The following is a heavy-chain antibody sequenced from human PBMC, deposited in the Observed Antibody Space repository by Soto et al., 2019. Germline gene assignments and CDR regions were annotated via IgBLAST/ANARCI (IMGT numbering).Heavy chain of an antibody. CDR1: GFSISTSGVG. J-gene: IGHJ6*02. D-gene: IGHD5-18*01. Sequence: QITLKESGPTLVKPTQTLTLTCTLSGFSISTSGVGVGWIRQPPGKALEWLALIYWDDDKRYSPSLKSRPTNPNDTSKNQVVLTMTNMDPVDTATYSCAHRLDSYGTSHYYGMDVWGQGTTVIVSS. CDR3: AHRLDSYGTSHYYGMDV. V-gene: IGHV2-5*02. CDR2: IYWDDDK.